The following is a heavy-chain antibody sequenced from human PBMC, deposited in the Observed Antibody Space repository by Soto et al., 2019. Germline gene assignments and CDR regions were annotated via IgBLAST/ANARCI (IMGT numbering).Heavy chain of an antibody. V-gene: IGHV1-69*13. Sequence: SVKVSCKASGCTFSSYAISWVRQAPGQGLEWMGGIIPIFGTANYAQKFQGRVTITADESTSTAYMELSSLRSEDTAVYYCATYGSGSLPLFDYWGQGTLVTVSS. CDR2: IIPIFGTA. D-gene: IGHD3-10*01. CDR1: GCTFSSYA. CDR3: ATYGSGSLPLFDY. J-gene: IGHJ4*02.